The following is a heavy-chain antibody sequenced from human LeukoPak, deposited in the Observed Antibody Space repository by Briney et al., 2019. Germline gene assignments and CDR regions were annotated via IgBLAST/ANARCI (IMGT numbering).Heavy chain of an antibody. CDR2: ISGRNHNT. Sequence: PGASLRLSCAASGFTFSNYAMYWVRQAPGKGLEWVSAISGRNHNTYYADSVKGRFTLSRASSKNTMNLQMNSRRAEATAVYYCAKWGDYVVLTGYYVSDFWGQGTLVTVSS. CDR3: AKWGDYVVLTGYYVSDF. J-gene: IGHJ4*02. CDR1: GFTFSNYA. V-gene: IGHV3-23*01. D-gene: IGHD3-9*01.